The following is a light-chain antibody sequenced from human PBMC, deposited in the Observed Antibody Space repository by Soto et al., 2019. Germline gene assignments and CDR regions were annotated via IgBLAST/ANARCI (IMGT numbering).Light chain of an antibody. V-gene: IGKV1D-12*01. CDR2: AAS. Sequence: DIQMTQSPSSVSASVGDRVTITCRASQGISSRLGWYQQKPGKAPKLLIYAASSLQSGVPSRFSGSGSGTDLTLTISSLQPEDFATYYCQQANRFAFTLGGGPRVGIK. CDR1: QGISSR. J-gene: IGKJ4*01. CDR3: QQANRFAFT.